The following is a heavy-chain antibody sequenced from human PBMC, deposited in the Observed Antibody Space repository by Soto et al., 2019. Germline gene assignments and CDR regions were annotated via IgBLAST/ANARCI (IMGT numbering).Heavy chain of an antibody. CDR2: MSYDGTTK. CDR1: GFIFSSYS. D-gene: IGHD3-22*01. CDR3: ARDAYDGPPGYVQH. Sequence: QVQLVESGGDVVQPGRSLRLSCLTSGFIFSSYSLHWVRQAPGKGLEWLTFMSYDGTTKYYADSVRGRFNVSRDNSKNTLYLQMNSLRPEDTAVYYCARDAYDGPPGYVQHWGQGTLVSVSS. J-gene: IGHJ1*01. V-gene: IGHV3-30-3*01.